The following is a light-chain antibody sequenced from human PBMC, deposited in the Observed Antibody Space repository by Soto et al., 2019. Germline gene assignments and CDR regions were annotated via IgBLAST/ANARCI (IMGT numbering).Light chain of an antibody. Sequence: QSVLTKPASVSGSPGQSITISCTGTSSDVGSYNLVSWYQQHPGKAPKLMIYEGSKRPSGVSNRFSGSKSGNTASLTISGLQAEDEADYYCCSYAGREVFGGGTKLTVL. CDR2: EGS. J-gene: IGLJ3*02. CDR1: SSDVGSYNL. CDR3: CSYAGREV. V-gene: IGLV2-23*01.